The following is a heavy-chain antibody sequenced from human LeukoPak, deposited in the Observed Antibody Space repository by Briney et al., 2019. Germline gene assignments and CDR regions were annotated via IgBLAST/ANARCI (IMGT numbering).Heavy chain of an antibody. CDR2: IIPIFGTT. Sequence: SVTVSLTASGGTFSFYAISWVRLAPGQGHEWMGGIIPIFGTTNYAHEFQGRVTITADESTSTAYMELSSLSSEDTAVYYCAIKGGRGRYWFDHWGQGTLVTVSS. CDR1: GGTFSFYA. J-gene: IGHJ5*02. CDR3: AIKGGRGRYWFDH. V-gene: IGHV1-69*13.